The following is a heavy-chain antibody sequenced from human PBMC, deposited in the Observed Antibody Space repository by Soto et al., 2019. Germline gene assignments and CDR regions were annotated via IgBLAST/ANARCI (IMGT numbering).Heavy chain of an antibody. CDR1: GGTFSSYT. V-gene: IGHV1-69*08. CDR3: ARDGHYYDYMDV. J-gene: IGHJ6*03. Sequence: QVQLVQSGAEVKKPGSSVKVSCKASGGTFSSYTISWVRQAPGQGLEWMGRIIPILGIANYAQKFQGRVTITADKSTSTHYMELRNLRSGDTAVYYCARDGHYYDYMDVLGKGTTVTVPS. CDR2: IIPILGIA.